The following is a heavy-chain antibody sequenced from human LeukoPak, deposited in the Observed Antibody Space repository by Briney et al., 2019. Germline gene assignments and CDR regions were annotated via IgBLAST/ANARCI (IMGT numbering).Heavy chain of an antibody. V-gene: IGHV3-15*01. D-gene: IGHD1-26*01. CDR3: TTDGVGVEGATYDN. CDR2: IKAKAHGGTI. J-gene: IGHJ4*02. Sequence: ETLSLTCTVSGGSISSYYWSWIRQPPGKGLEWVGRIKAKAHGGTIEYAAPVKGRFTISRDDLKNTLYLQMNSLKTEDTAVYYCTTDGVGVEGATYDNWGQGTLVSVSS. CDR1: GGSISSYY.